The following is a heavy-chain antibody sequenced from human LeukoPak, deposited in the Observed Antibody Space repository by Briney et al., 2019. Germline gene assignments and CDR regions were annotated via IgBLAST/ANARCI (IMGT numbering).Heavy chain of an antibody. CDR2: LNTDGAWI. Sequence: GGSLRLSCAASGFTFRSYVMSWVRLAPGKGLEWVSGLNTDGAWIYYADSVKGRFTISRDNSENTLYLQMNSLRVEDTAIYYCAKDAYGDYDSFFDYWGQGTLVTVSS. CDR1: GFTFRSYV. V-gene: IGHV3-23*01. CDR3: AKDAYGDYDSFFDY. J-gene: IGHJ4*02. D-gene: IGHD4-17*01.